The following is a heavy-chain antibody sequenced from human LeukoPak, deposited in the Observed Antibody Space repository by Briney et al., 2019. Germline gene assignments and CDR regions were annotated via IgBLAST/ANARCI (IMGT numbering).Heavy chain of an antibody. CDR3: ASIAADIVVVPADTDRYYYYYMDV. D-gene: IGHD2-2*01. J-gene: IGHJ6*03. CDR2: IRSSSSYI. Sequence: GGSLRLSCAASGFTFSSYSMNWVRQAPGKGLEWVSSIRSSSSYIYYADSVKGRFTISRDNAKNSLYLQMNSLRAEDTAVYYCASIAADIVVVPADTDRYYYYYMDVWGKGTTVTVSS. V-gene: IGHV3-21*01. CDR1: GFTFSSYS.